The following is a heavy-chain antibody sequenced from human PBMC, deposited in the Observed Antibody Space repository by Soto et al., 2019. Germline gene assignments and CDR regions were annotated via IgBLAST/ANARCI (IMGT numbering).Heavy chain of an antibody. Sequence: QVQLQESGPGLMKPSETLSLTCTVSGGSISNYYWSWIRQPPGKGLEWIGYIYYSGSTNYNPSLKSRVTISVDMSKNQFSLRVSSVTAADTAVYYCARAYSGSYYWFDPWGQGTLVTVSS. V-gene: IGHV4-59*01. CDR1: GGSISNYY. D-gene: IGHD1-26*01. CDR3: ARAYSGSYYWFDP. CDR2: IYYSGST. J-gene: IGHJ5*02.